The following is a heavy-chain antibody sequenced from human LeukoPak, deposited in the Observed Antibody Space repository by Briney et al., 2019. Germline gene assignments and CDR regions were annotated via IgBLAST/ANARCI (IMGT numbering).Heavy chain of an antibody. CDR1: GFTFSSYS. D-gene: IGHD5-18*01. CDR3: AGAPIQLWPRFGMDV. CDR2: ISSSSSTI. Sequence: PGGSLRPSCAASGFTFSSYSMNWVRQAPGKGLEWVSYISSSSSTIYYADSVKGRFTISRDNAKNSLYLQMNSLRAEDTAVYYCAGAPIQLWPRFGMDVWGQGTTVTVSS. V-gene: IGHV3-48*04. J-gene: IGHJ6*02.